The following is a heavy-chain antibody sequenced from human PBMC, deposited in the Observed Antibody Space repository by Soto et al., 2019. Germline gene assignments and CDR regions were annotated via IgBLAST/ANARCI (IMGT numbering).Heavy chain of an antibody. J-gene: IGHJ3*02. Sequence: QVQLQESGPGLVKPSETLSLTCTVSGGSISSYYWSWIRQPPGKGLEWIGYIYYSGSTNYNPSLKSRVTISVDTSKNQFSLKLSSVTAADTAVYYGARGGIAVAGAFDIWGQGTMVTVSS. CDR3: ARGGIAVAGAFDI. V-gene: IGHV4-59*01. CDR2: IYYSGST. CDR1: GGSISSYY. D-gene: IGHD6-19*01.